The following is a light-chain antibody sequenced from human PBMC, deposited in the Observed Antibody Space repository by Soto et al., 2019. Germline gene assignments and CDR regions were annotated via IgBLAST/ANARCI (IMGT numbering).Light chain of an antibody. CDR1: SSNIGSNT. CDR3: AAWDDSLNGLYV. Sequence: QSVLTQPPSASGTPGQRVTISCSGSSSNIGSNTGNWYQQLPGTAPKLLIHSNNQRPSGVPDRFAGSRAGISSSLAIIGLQSEDEADYSCAAWDDSLNGLYVFGTGSRVAV. V-gene: IGLV1-44*01. J-gene: IGLJ1*01. CDR2: SNN.